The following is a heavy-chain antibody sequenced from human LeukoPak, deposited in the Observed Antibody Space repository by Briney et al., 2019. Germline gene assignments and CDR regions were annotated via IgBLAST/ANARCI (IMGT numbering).Heavy chain of an antibody. Sequence: SETLSLTCTVSGGSISSYYWSWIRQPAGKGLEWIGRIYTSGSTNYNPSLKSRVTMSVGTSKNQFSLKLSSVTAADTAVYYCARERWGYSYGYGTYYFDYWGQGTLVTVSS. V-gene: IGHV4-4*07. D-gene: IGHD5-18*01. CDR3: ARERWGYSYGYGTYYFDY. J-gene: IGHJ4*02. CDR1: GGSISSYY. CDR2: IYTSGST.